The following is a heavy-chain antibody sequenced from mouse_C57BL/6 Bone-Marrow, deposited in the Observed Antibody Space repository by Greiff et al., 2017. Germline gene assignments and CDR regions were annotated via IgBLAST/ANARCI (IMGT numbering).Heavy chain of an antibody. CDR2: ISRGSSTI. J-gene: IGHJ4*01. Sequence: EVQLLESGGGLVKPGGSLKLSCAASGFTFSDYGMHWVRQAPEQGLEWVAYISRGSSTIYYADTVKGRFTISRDNAKNTLFLQMTSLRSEDTAMYYCANLYDGYDDGRFYAMDYWGQGTSVTVSS. CDR3: ANLYDGYDDGRFYAMDY. CDR1: GFTFSDYG. V-gene: IGHV5-17*01. D-gene: IGHD2-2*01.